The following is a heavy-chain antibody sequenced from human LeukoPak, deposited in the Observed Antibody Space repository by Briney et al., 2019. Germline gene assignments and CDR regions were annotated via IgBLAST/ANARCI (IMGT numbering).Heavy chain of an antibody. CDR3: AGRSSESFDF. CDR2: IYYNGRA. V-gene: IGHV4-59*08. Sequence: SETLSLTCTVSGGSISSYYWAWIRQPPGKGLEWIGYIYYNGRATYNPSLKSRVTISVDTSKNQFSLKLSSVTAADTAVYYCAGRSSESFDFWGQGTLVTVSS. J-gene: IGHJ4*02. CDR1: GGSISSYY. D-gene: IGHD3-22*01.